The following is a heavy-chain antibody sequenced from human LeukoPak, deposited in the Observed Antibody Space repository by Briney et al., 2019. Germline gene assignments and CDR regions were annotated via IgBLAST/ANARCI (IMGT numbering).Heavy chain of an antibody. D-gene: IGHD6-6*01. V-gene: IGHV3-23*01. CDR1: GFTFSSYA. Sequence: PGGSLRLSCAASGFTFSSYAMSWVRQAPGKGLEWVSAISGSGGSTYYADSVKGRFTISGDNSKNTLYLQMNSLRAEDTAVYYCAITSEYSSSWGFDYWGQGTLVTVSS. CDR2: ISGSGGST. J-gene: IGHJ4*02. CDR3: AITSEYSSSWGFDY.